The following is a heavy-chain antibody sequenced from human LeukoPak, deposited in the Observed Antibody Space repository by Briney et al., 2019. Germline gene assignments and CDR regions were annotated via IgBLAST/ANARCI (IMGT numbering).Heavy chain of an antibody. CDR3: ARDSNGDRAFDM. CDR2: IYTSGST. V-gene: IGHV4-4*07. CDR1: GGSISDYF. J-gene: IGHJ3*02. Sequence: SSETLSLTCSVSGGSISDYFWSGIRQPAGRGLEWVGRIYTSGSTNYNPSLKSRVTMSIDTSKNHFSLNLTSVTAADTATYYCARDSNGDRAFDMWGQGTRVTVSP. D-gene: IGHD4-17*01.